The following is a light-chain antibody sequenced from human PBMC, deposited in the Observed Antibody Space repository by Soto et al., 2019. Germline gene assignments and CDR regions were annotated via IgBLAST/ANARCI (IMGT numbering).Light chain of an antibody. CDR3: SSYAGSNNPYV. CDR1: SSDVGGYNY. Sequence: QSVLTQPPSASGSPGQSVTISCTGTSSDVGGYNYVSWYQQHPGKAPKLMIYEVTKRPSGVPDRFSGSKSGNTASLTVSGLQAGDEGDYYCSSYAGSNNPYVFGTGTQVT. CDR2: EVT. J-gene: IGLJ1*01. V-gene: IGLV2-8*01.